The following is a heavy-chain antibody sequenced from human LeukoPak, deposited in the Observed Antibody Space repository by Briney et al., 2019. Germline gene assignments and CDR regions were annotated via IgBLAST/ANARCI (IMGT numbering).Heavy chain of an antibody. Sequence: KPSETLSLTCTVSGGSMSSSTYYWGWIRQPPGKRLEWIGSISNSGSTYYNPSLKSRVTISVDTSNNYFSLRLSSVTAADTAVYYCARQRYYDTLTGYYDVWYFDNWGQGTLVTVSS. CDR1: GGSMSSSTYY. D-gene: IGHD3-9*01. V-gene: IGHV4-39*01. J-gene: IGHJ4*02. CDR3: ARQRYYDTLTGYYDVWYFDN. CDR2: ISNSGST.